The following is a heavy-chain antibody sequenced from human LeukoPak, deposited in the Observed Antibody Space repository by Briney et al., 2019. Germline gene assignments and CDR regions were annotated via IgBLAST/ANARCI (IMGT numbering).Heavy chain of an antibody. CDR3: VKGAGSGLNWFGS. Sequence: GRSLRLSCAASGFTFSSYAMHWVRQAPGKGLEWVSGISVVDGNAYYADSVKGRFTISRDISKYTLYLQLNSLRVEDTAVYYCVKGAGSGLNWFGSWGQGTLVTVSS. V-gene: IGHV3-23*01. J-gene: IGHJ5*01. CDR1: GFTFSSYA. D-gene: IGHD6-19*01. CDR2: ISVVDGNA.